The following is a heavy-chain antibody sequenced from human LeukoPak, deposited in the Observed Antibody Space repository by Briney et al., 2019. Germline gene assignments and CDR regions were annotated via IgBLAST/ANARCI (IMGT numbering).Heavy chain of an antibody. CDR3: ARGTHDCSGGSCYWYFDY. D-gene: IGHD2-15*01. CDR1: GGSISSGAYY. V-gene: IGHV4-31*03. J-gene: IGHJ4*02. Sequence: SETLSLTCTVSGGSISSGAYYWSWIRQHPGTGLEWIGYIYYSGSTNYNPSLKSRVTISVDTSKNQFSLKLSSVTAADTAVYYCARGTHDCSGGSCYWYFDYWGQGTLVTVSS. CDR2: IYYSGST.